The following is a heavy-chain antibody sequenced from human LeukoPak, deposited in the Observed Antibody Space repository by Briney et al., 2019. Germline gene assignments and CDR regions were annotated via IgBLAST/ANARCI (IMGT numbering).Heavy chain of an antibody. V-gene: IGHV1-3*01. D-gene: IGHD3-22*01. CDR3: ANPRYDSSGYYYVD. CDR2: INGGSGNT. J-gene: IGHJ4*02. CDR1: GYTFTDYT. Sequence: ASVKVSCKASGYTFTDYTMHWLRQAPGQRLDWMGWINGGSGNTKYSPEFQGRVTITRDTSASTAYMELSSLRSEDTAVYYCANPRYDSSGYYYVDWGQGTLVTVSS.